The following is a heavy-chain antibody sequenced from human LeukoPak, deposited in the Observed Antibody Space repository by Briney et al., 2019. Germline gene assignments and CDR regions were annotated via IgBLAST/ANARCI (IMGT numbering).Heavy chain of an antibody. V-gene: IGHV4-39*07. D-gene: IGHD3-10*01. CDR1: GGSISSSSYY. CDR2: IYYSGST. J-gene: IGHJ4*02. CDR3: ARESRYYGSGSQDY. Sequence: SETLSLTCTVSGGSISSSSYYWGWIRQPPGKGLEWIVSIYYSGSTYYNPSLKSRVTISVDTFKNQFSLKLSSVTAADTAVYYCARESRYYGSGSQDYWGQGTLVTVSS.